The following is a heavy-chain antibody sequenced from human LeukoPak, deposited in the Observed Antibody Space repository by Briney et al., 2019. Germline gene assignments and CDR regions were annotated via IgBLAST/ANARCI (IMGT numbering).Heavy chain of an antibody. CDR3: ARVDTAMVTREYYFDY. Sequence: GGSLRLSCAASGFTVSSNHMSWVRQAPGKGLEWVSVIYSGGSTYYADSVKGRFTISRDNSKNTLYLQMNSLRAEDTAVYYCARVDTAMVTREYYFDYWGQGTLVTVSS. V-gene: IGHV3-66*02. J-gene: IGHJ4*02. CDR2: IYSGGST. D-gene: IGHD5-18*01. CDR1: GFTVSSNH.